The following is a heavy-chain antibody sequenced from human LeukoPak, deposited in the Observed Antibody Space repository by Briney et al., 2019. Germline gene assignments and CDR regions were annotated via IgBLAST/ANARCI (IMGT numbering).Heavy chain of an antibody. J-gene: IGHJ3*02. CDR3: ARAEGYSIHAFDI. D-gene: IGHD6-13*01. V-gene: IGHV3-53*01. Sequence: PGGSLRLSCAASGFTVSSNYMSWVRQAPGKGLEWVSVIYSGGSTYYADSVKGRFTISRDNSKNTLYLQMNSLRAEDTAVYYCARAEGYSIHAFDIWGQGTMVTVSS. CDR1: GFTVSSNY. CDR2: IYSGGST.